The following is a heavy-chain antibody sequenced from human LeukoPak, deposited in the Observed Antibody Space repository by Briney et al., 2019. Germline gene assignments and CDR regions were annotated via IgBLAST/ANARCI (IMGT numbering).Heavy chain of an antibody. CDR2: ISGSGDST. Sequence: GSLRLSCAASGFTFSNYAVSWVRQAPGKGLEWVSSISGSGDSTYYADSVKGRFTISRDTSKNTLYLQMNSLRAEDTAVYYCAKVSSGWSDPFDYWGQGTLVTVSS. J-gene: IGHJ4*02. D-gene: IGHD6-19*01. CDR1: GFTFSNYA. CDR3: AKVSSGWSDPFDY. V-gene: IGHV3-23*01.